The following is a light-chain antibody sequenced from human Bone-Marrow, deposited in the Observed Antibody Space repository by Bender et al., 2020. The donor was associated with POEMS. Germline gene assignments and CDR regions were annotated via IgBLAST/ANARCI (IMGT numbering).Light chain of an antibody. Sequence: SYVLTQPPSVSVAPGQTARLTCGGNIIGSKSVHWYQQKPGQAPVLVVYDDDDRPSEIPERLSGSNSGNTATLSIIRVEAGDEADYYCQVWDSRDDHWVFGGGTKLTVL. CDR3: QVWDSRDDHWV. V-gene: IGLV3-21*02. CDR2: DDD. J-gene: IGLJ3*02. CDR1: IIGSKS.